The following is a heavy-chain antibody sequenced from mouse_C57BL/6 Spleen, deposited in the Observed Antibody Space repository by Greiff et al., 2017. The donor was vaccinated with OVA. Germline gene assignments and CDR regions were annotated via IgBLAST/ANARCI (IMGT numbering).Heavy chain of an antibody. CDR3: ANYDGYPYYAMDY. D-gene: IGHD2-3*01. CDR2: IYPGSGST. CDR1: GYTFTSYW. J-gene: IGHJ4*01. V-gene: IGHV1-55*01. Sequence: VQLQQPGAELVKPGASVKMSCKASGYTFTSYWITWVKQRPGQGLEWIGDIYPGSGSTNYNEKFKSKATLTVDTSSSTAYMQLSSLTSEDSAVYYCANYDGYPYYAMDYWGQGTSVTVSS.